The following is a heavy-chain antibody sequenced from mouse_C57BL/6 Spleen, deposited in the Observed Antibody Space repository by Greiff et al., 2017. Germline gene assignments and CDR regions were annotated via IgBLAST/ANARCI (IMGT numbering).Heavy chain of an antibody. J-gene: IGHJ2*01. CDR3: TRSDGLRYCDY. V-gene: IGHV5-9-1*02. D-gene: IGHD2-4*01. CDR1: GFTFSSYA. Sequence: EVNVVESGEGLVKPGGSLKLSCAASGFTFSSYAMSWVRQTPEKRLEWVAYISSGGDYLYYADTVKGRFTISRDNARNTLYLQMSSLKSEDTSMYYCTRSDGLRYCDYWGQGITLTVSS. CDR2: ISSGGDYL.